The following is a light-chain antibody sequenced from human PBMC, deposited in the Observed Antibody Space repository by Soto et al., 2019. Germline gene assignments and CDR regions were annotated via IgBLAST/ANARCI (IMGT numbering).Light chain of an antibody. V-gene: IGLV2-14*01. CDR3: SAYIGSSSYV. Sequence: QSALTQPASVSGSPGQSITISCTGTSSDVGGYDYVSWYQHHPGKAPKLMIYEVSNRPSGVFDRFSGSKSGNPASLTISGLQAEDEADYHCSAYIGSSSYVFGTGTKVTVL. J-gene: IGLJ1*01. CDR2: EVS. CDR1: SSDVGGYDY.